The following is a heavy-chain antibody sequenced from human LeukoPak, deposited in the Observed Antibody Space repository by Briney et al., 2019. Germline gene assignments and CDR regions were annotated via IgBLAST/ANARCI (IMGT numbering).Heavy chain of an antibody. V-gene: IGHV4-4*07. J-gene: IGHJ3*02. D-gene: IGHD1-26*01. CDR1: GGSISSYY. CDR2: IYTSGST. Sequence: SETLSLTCTVSGGSISSYYWSWIRQPAGKGLEWIGRIYTSGSTNYNPSLKSRVTMSVDTSKNQFSLKLSSVTAADTAVYYCARESLVLLVGATTGAFDIWGQGTMVTVSS. CDR3: ARESLVLLVGATTGAFDI.